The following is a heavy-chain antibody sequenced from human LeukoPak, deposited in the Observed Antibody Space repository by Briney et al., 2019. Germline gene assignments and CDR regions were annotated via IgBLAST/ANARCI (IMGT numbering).Heavy chain of an antibody. J-gene: IGHJ3*01. V-gene: IGHV4-4*09. CDR2: IYTSGST. Sequence: SETLSLTCTVSGSISGYYWSWIRQPPGKGLEWIGYIYTSGSTNYNPSLESRVTISVDTSKNQFSLDLSSVTAADTAVYYCARQKCTSTSCLTKNAFDVWGQGTMVTVSS. CDR3: ARQKCTSTSCLTKNAFDV. CDR1: GSISGYY. D-gene: IGHD2-2*01.